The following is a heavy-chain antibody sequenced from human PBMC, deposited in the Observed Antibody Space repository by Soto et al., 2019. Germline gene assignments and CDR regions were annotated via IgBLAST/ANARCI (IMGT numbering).Heavy chain of an antibody. D-gene: IGHD3-10*01. CDR3: AKDSDYGYIDY. CDR1: GFTFSSYA. V-gene: IGHV3-23*01. CDR2: ISGSGGST. Sequence: ASVKVSCAASGFTFSSYAMSWVRQAPGKGLEWVSAISGSGGSTYYADSVKGRFTISSDNSKNTLYLQMNSLRADDTAVYYCAKDSDYGYIDYWGQGTLVTVSS. J-gene: IGHJ4*02.